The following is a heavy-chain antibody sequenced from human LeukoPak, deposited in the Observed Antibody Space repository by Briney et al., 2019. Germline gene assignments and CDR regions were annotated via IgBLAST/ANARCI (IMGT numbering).Heavy chain of an antibody. CDR3: ARAHGSGSYPDY. CDR2: ISSSSSYI. J-gene: IGHJ4*02. Sequence: GGSLRLSCAASGFTFSSYSMNWVRQAPGKGLEWVSSISSSSSYIYYADSVKGRFTISRDNAKNSLYLQMNSLRAEDTAVYYCARAHGSGSYPDYWGQGTLVTVSS. CDR1: GFTFSSYS. D-gene: IGHD3-10*01. V-gene: IGHV3-21*01.